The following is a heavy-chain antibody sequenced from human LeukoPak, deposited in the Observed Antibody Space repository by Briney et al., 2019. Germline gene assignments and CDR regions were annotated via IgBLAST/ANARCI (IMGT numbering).Heavy chain of an antibody. CDR1: GSIFTSYW. CDR2: IYHGDSDT. Sequence: MLGAPLQISCKGSGSIFTSYWIGWGRRLPGKGGEWMGIIYHGDSDTRYSPSFHGQLTISAGKSISTAYLQWSSLKASDTAMYYCARPISGYAPDFQHWGQGTLVTVSS. CDR3: ARPISGYAPDFQH. V-gene: IGHV5-51*01. J-gene: IGHJ1*01. D-gene: IGHD2-2*01.